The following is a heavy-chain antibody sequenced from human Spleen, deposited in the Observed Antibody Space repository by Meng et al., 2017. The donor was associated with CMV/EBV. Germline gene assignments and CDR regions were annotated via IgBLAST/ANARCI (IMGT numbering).Heavy chain of an antibody. J-gene: IGHJ6*02. V-gene: IGHV4-38-2*02. CDR3: AGYYYDSSGPEGMDV. D-gene: IGHD3-22*01. CDR2: IYYSEST. Sequence: SETLSLTCTVSGYSISSGYYWGWIRQPPGKGLEWIGSIYYSESTYYNPSLKSRVTISVDTSKNQFSLKLSSVTAADTAVYYCAGYYYDSSGPEGMDVWGQGTTVTVSS. CDR1: GYSISSGYY.